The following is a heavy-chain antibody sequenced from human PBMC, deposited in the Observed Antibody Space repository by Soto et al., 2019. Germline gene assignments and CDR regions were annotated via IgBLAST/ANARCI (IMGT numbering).Heavy chain of an antibody. Sequence: QVQLVESGGGVVQPGGSLKLSCAASGFTFRSYDMHWVRQAPGKGLEWMGLISFDGIKKYYADSVKGRFTISRDSSKNKLYLQMNSLRPEDTAVYYCAKPIVAAGYYGMDVWGQGTKVTVSS. CDR1: GFTFRSYD. J-gene: IGHJ6*02. CDR3: AKPIVAAGYYGMDV. V-gene: IGHV3-30*18. CDR2: ISFDGIKK. D-gene: IGHD6-13*01.